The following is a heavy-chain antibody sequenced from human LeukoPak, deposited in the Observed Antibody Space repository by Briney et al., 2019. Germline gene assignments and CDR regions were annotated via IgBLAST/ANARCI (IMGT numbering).Heavy chain of an antibody. V-gene: IGHV7-4-1*02. D-gene: IGHD3-9*01. CDR3: ARGPRLRYFDWLLSMIFDY. Sequence: ASVKVSCKASGYTSTSYAMNWVRQAPGQGLEWMGWINTNTGNPTYAQGFTGRFVFSLDTSVSTAYLQISSLKAEDTAVYYCARGPRLRYFDWLLSMIFDYWGQGTLVTVSS. CDR1: GYTSTSYA. CDR2: INTNTGNP. J-gene: IGHJ4*02.